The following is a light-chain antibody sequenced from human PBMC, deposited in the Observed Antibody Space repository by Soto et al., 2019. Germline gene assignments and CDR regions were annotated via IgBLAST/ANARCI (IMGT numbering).Light chain of an antibody. CDR3: QKYSSVPV. CDR1: QDIRNF. J-gene: IGKJ3*01. CDR2: AAS. V-gene: IGKV1-27*01. Sequence: DIQMTQSPTSLSASVGDRVTITCRASQDIRNFVAWYQQKPGKAPKLLIYAASTLQSGVPSRFNGSGSGTDFTRTINSLQPEDVATYSCQKYSSVPVFGPGTKVEIK.